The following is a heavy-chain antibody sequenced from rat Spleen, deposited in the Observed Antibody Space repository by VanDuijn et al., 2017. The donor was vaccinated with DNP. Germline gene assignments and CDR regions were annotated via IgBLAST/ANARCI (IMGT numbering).Heavy chain of an antibody. CDR2: ITSGGGTT. D-gene: IGHD1-2*01. CDR3: ATSTGAY. Sequence: EVQLVETGGGLVQPGRSLKLSCVASGFTFSYYWMTWIRQVPGKGLEWIASITSGGGTTSYPDSVKGRFTISRDNAKNTLYLQMDSLRSEDTATYYCATSTGAYWGQGTLVTVSS. J-gene: IGHJ3*01. V-gene: IGHV5-31*01. CDR1: GFTFSYYW.